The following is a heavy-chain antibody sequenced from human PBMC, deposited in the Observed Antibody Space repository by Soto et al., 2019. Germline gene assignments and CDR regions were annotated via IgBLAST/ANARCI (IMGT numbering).Heavy chain of an antibody. J-gene: IGHJ4*02. CDR1: GFTFSSYG. CDR2: ISYDGSNK. Sequence: GGSLRLSCAASGFTFSSYGMHWVRQAPCKGLEWVAVISYDGSNKYYADSVKGRFTISRDNSKNTLYLQMNSLRAEDTAVYYCAKDKGVFNWANSYFDYWGQGALVTVSS. CDR3: AKDKGVFNWANSYFDY. V-gene: IGHV3-30*18. D-gene: IGHD1-1*01.